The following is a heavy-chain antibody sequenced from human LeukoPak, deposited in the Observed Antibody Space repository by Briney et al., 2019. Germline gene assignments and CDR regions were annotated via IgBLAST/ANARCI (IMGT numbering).Heavy chain of an antibody. D-gene: IGHD2-15*01. J-gene: IGHJ4*02. CDR1: GGSISSGNYY. V-gene: IGHV4-61*02. CDR2: IYTSGST. CDR3: ARLYCSGGSCYSDY. Sequence: PSQTLSLTCTVSGGSISSGNYYWSWIRQPAGKGLEWIGRIYTSGSTNYNPSLKSRVTISVDTSKNQFSLKLSSVTAADTAVYYCARLYCSGGSCYSDYWGQGTLVTVSS.